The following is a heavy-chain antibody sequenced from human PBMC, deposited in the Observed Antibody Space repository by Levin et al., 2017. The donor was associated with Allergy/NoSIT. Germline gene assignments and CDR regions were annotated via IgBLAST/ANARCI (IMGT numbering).Heavy chain of an antibody. CDR2: ISGSGGST. V-gene: IGHV3-23*01. D-gene: IGHD3-16*01. Sequence: LSLTCAASGFTFSTYAMSWVRQAPGKGLEWVSAISGSGGSTYYADSVKGRFTISRDNSKNTLYLQVNSLRAEDTAVYYCAKSGGSKDFDYWGQGTLVTVSS. J-gene: IGHJ4*02. CDR3: AKSGGSKDFDY. CDR1: GFTFSTYA.